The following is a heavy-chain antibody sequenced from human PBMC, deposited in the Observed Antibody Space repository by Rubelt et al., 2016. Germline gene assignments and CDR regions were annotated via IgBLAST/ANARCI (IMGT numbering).Heavy chain of an antibody. D-gene: IGHD6-19*01. V-gene: IGHV4-34*01. Sequence: SCSCTVSGGSISGYYWSWIRQPPGKGLEWIGEINHSGSTNYNPSLKSRVTISVDTSKNQFSLKLSSVTAADTAVYYCASQSSSGWYAFDIWGQGTMVTVSS. J-gene: IGHJ3*02. CDR2: INHSGST. CDR1: GGSISGYY. CDR3: ASQSSSGWYAFDI.